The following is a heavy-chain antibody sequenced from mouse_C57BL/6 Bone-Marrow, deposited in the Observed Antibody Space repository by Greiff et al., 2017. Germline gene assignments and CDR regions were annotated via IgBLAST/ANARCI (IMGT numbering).Heavy chain of an antibody. CDR2: ISSGGSYT. CDR1: GFTFSSYG. Sequence: DVKLVESGGDLVKPGGSLKLSCAASGFTFSSYGMSWVRQTPDKRLEWVATISSGGSYTYYPDSVKGRFTISRDNAKNTLYLQMSSLKSEDTAMYYCTVVATNWYFDVWGTGTTVTVSS. J-gene: IGHJ1*03. D-gene: IGHD1-1*01. V-gene: IGHV5-6*02. CDR3: TVVATNWYFDV.